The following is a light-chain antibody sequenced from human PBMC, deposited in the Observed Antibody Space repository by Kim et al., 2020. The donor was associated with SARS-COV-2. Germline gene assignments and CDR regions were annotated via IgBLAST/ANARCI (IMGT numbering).Light chain of an antibody. CDR1: SSNIGSNN. Sequence: QSVLTQPPSASGTPGQRVTIPCSGSSSNIGSNNVNWYQHLPGTAPKLLIYSNNQRPSGVPDRFPGSKSDTSASLAFSGLQSEDETDYYCAAWDDSLDAWVFGGGTQLTVL. J-gene: IGLJ3*02. CDR3: AAWDDSLDAWV. CDR2: SNN. V-gene: IGLV1-44*01.